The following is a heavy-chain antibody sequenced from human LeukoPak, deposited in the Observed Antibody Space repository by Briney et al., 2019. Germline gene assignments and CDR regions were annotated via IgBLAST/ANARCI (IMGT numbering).Heavy chain of an antibody. D-gene: IGHD3-22*01. CDR1: GFTVRDYY. V-gene: IGHV3-21*01. CDR3: ARERRSVVITTDAFDI. J-gene: IGHJ3*02. Sequence: GGSLRLSCATSGFTVRDYYMNWVRQAPGKGLEWVSSISSSSSYIYYADSMKGRFTISRDNAKNSLYLQMNSLRAEDTAVYYCARERRSVVITTDAFDIWGPGTMVTVSS. CDR2: ISSSSSYI.